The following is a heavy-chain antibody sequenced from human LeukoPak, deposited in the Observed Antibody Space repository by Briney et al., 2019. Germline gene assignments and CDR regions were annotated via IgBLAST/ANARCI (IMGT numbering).Heavy chain of an antibody. V-gene: IGHV1-69*04. D-gene: IGHD3-10*01. CDR2: IIPILGIA. Sequence: ASVKVSCKASGGTFSSYAISWVRQAPGQGLEWLGRIIPILGIANYAQKFQGRVTIAADKSTSTVYMELSSLRSEDTAVYYYARNSYNIGWFDPWGQGTLVTVSS. J-gene: IGHJ5*02. CDR3: ARNSYNIGWFDP. CDR1: GGTFSSYA.